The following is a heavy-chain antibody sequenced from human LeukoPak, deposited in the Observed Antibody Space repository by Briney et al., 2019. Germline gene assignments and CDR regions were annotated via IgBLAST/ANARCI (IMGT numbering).Heavy chain of an antibody. V-gene: IGHV1-69*06. CDR3: ARVGGDILTGQYIPGPYYYYYMDV. D-gene: IGHD3-9*01. CDR1: GGTFSSYA. J-gene: IGHJ6*03. CDR2: IIPIFGTA. Sequence: ASVKVSCKASGGTFSSYAISWVRQAPGQGLEWMGGIIPIFGTANYAQKFQGRVTITADKSTSTAYMELSSLRSEDTAVYYCARVGGDILTGQYIPGPYYYYYMDVWGKGTTVTVSS.